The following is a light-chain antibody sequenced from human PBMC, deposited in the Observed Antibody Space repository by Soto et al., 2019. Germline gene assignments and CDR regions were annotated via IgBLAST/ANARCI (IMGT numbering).Light chain of an antibody. Sequence: EIVLTQSPGTLSLSPGERATLSCRASQSVSSSYLAWYQQKPGQAPRLLIYGASSRATGIPDRFSGSGPGTDFTLTISRLEPEDFAVYYCQQYGNSQYTFGQGTKLEIK. CDR3: QQYGNSQYT. J-gene: IGKJ2*01. CDR2: GAS. CDR1: QSVSSSY. V-gene: IGKV3-20*01.